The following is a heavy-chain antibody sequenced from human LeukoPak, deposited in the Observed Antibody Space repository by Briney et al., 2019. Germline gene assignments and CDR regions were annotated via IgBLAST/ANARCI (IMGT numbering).Heavy chain of an antibody. J-gene: IGHJ4*02. CDR2: INPNSGGT. V-gene: IGHV1-2*02. CDR1: GYTFTGYY. D-gene: IGHD6-6*01. CDR3: ARALTQSSIAATLDY. Sequence: ASVKVSCKASGYTFTGYYMHWVRQAPGQGLEWMGWINPNSGGTNYAQKFQGRVTMTRGTSISTAYMELSRLRSDDTAVYYCARALTQSSIAATLDYWGQGTLVTVSS.